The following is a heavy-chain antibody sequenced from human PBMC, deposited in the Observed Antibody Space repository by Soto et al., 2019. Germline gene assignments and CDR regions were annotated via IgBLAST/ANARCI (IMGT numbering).Heavy chain of an antibody. CDR2: IWDDGIRK. V-gene: IGHV3-33*01. Sequence: GGSLRLSCAASGFTFSKYGMHWVRQAPGKGLEWVALIWDDGIRKVYVDSVKGRFTISRDNSKNTLDLQMNNLRDEDTAVYYCARDDDNDANALDYWGPGALVTVSS. CDR3: ARDDDNDANALDY. J-gene: IGHJ4*02. CDR1: GFTFSKYG.